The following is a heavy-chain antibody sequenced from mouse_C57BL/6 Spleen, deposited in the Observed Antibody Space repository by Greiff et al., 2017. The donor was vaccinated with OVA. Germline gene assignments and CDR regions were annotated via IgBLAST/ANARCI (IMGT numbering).Heavy chain of an antibody. CDR2: INYDGSST. Sequence: EVKVVESEGGLVQPGSSMKLSCTASGFTFSDYYMAWVRQVPEKGLEWVANINYDGSSTYYLDSLKSRFIISRDNAKNILYLQMSSLKSEDTATYYCARAPGYYGSSYGFDYWGQGTTLTVSS. CDR3: ARAPGYYGSSYGFDY. D-gene: IGHD1-1*01. J-gene: IGHJ2*01. CDR1: GFTFSDYY. V-gene: IGHV5-16*01.